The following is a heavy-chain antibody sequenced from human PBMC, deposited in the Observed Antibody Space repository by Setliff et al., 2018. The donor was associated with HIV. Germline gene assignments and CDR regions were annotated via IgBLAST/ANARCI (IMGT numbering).Heavy chain of an antibody. D-gene: IGHD1-7*01. V-gene: IGHV3-33*03. CDR3: VKWNYPNS. CDR1: GFTLSDHW. Sequence: GGSLRLSCAASGFTLSDHWMHWVRQAPGKGLEWVAFISFEGGNKYYADSVKGRFTMSRDSAKNTLYLQMNSLRVEDTAVYYCVKWNYPNSWGQGTLVTVSS. CDR2: ISFEGGNK. J-gene: IGHJ4*02.